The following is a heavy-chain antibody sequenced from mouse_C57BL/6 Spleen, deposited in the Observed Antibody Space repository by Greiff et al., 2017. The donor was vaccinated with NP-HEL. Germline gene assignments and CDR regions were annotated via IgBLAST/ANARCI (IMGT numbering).Heavy chain of an antibody. Sequence: VPLQQSGPELVKPGASVKISCKASGYAFSSSWMNWVKQRPGKGLEWIGRIYPGDGDTNYNGKFKGKATLTADKSSSTAYMQLSSLTSEDSAVYFCARSGYDGPYWYFDVWGTGTTVTVSS. J-gene: IGHJ1*03. CDR3: ARSGYDGPYWYFDV. CDR2: IYPGDGDT. V-gene: IGHV1-82*01. CDR1: GYAFSSSW. D-gene: IGHD3-1*01.